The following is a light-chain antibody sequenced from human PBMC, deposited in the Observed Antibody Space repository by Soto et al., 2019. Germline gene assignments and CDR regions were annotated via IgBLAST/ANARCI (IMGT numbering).Light chain of an antibody. V-gene: IGKV1-17*01. CDR3: LQHKLYPFT. Sequence: DIQMTQSPSSLSASVGDRVTITCRASQGIRNDLVWYQQKPGEAPKRLIYAASVLQTGVPSRFSGSGSGTEFTLTISSLQPEDCASYYCLQHKLYPFTFGPGTKVDIK. CDR1: QGIRND. CDR2: AAS. J-gene: IGKJ3*01.